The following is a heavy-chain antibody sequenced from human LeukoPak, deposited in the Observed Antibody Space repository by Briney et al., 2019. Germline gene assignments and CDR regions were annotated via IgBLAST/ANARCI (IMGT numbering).Heavy chain of an antibody. D-gene: IGHD4-23*01. CDR3: ARFLYGGNRFDY. CDR1: GGSISSGSYY. J-gene: IGHJ4*02. CDR2: IYTSGST. Sequence: PSETLSLTCTVSGGSISSGSYYWSWIRQPAGKGLEWIGRIYTSGSTNYNPSLKSRDSISVDTSKNQFSLKLSSVTAADTAVYYCARFLYGGNRFDYWGQGTLVTVSS. V-gene: IGHV4-61*02.